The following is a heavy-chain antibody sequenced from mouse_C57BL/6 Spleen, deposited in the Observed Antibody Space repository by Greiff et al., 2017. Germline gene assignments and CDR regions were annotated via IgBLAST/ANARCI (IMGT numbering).Heavy chain of an antibody. CDR3: AYYSIYFDY. D-gene: IGHD2-5*01. V-gene: IGHV1-64*01. Sequence: QVQLKQPGAELVKPGASVKLSCKASGYTFTSYWMHWVKQRPGQGLEWIGMIHPNSGSTNYNEKFKSKATLTVDKSSSTAYMQLSSLTSEDSAVYYCAYYSIYFDYWGQGTTLTVSS. CDR2: IHPNSGST. J-gene: IGHJ2*01. CDR1: GYTFTSYW.